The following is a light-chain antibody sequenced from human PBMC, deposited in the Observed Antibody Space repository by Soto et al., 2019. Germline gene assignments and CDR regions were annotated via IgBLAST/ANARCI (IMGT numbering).Light chain of an antibody. CDR1: QSFLYTPNAKNY. V-gene: IGKV4-1*01. CDR2: WAS. Sequence: DILMTQSPEYLSWSLFYISTINFKSSQSFLYTPNAKNYLAWYQQKPGQPPRLLIYWASYREPGVPDRFSGSGSGTDFTLTISSLQAEDVAVYYCQQYNSTRLTFGGGTKVDIK. CDR3: QQYNSTRLT. J-gene: IGKJ4*01.